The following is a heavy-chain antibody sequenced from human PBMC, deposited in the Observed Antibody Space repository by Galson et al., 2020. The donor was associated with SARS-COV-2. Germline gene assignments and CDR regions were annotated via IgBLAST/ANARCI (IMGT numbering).Heavy chain of an antibody. J-gene: IGHJ3*01. CDR2: INHDSGGT. CDR3: ARSIVGVTGAFDL. CDR1: GYTLTRYY. D-gene: IGHD1-26*01. V-gene: IGHV1-2*02. Sequence: ASVTVSCKASGYTLTRYYMHWVRRAPGQGLEWMGWINHDSGGTNYAQKFQGRVTMTRDTSIGTAYMEMTSLKSDDTVVYYCARSIVGVTGAFDLWGQGTRVTVSS.